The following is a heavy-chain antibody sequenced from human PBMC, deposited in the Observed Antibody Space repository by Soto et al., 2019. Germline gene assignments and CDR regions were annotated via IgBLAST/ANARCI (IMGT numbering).Heavy chain of an antibody. V-gene: IGHV3-23*01. Sequence: EVQLLESGGGLVQPGGSLRLSCAASGFTFSTYAMNWVRQAPGKGLEWVSALSGSGVSTYYADSVKGRFTISRHNSKNTLYLKLNSLRAEDTAVYYCAKASSAVVPAAYFDYWGQGTLVTVSS. D-gene: IGHD2-2*01. CDR2: LSGSGVST. CDR3: AKASSAVVPAAYFDY. CDR1: GFTFSTYA. J-gene: IGHJ4*02.